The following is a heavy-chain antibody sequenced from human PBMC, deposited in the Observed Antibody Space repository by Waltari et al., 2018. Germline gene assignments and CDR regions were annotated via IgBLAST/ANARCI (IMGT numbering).Heavy chain of an antibody. V-gene: IGHV3-21*01. CDR2: ISSSSSYI. J-gene: IGHJ3*02. D-gene: IGHD1-1*01. CDR1: GFTFSTYR. Sequence: EVQLVESGGGLVKPGGSLRLSCAASGFTFSTYRMNWVRQPPGQGLEWVSSISSSSSYIYYTDSVKGRFTISRDNAKNSVYLQMNSLRAEDTAVYYCARGAGGNWNDVTDAFDIWGQGTMVTVSS. CDR3: ARGAGGNWNDVTDAFDI.